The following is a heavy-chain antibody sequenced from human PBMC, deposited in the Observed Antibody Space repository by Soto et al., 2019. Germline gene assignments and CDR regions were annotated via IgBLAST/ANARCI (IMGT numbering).Heavy chain of an antibody. J-gene: IGHJ3*02. CDR1: GFTFSSYA. V-gene: IGHV3-23*01. CDR2: ISGSGGST. D-gene: IGHD6-13*01. CDR3: AKDPYIAAAGTTGIAFDI. Sequence: GGSLRLSCAASGFTFSSYAMSWVRQAPGKGLEWVSAISGSGGSTYYADSVKGRFTISRDNSKNTLYLQMNSLRAEDTAVYYCAKDPYIAAAGTTGIAFDIWGQGTMVTVSS.